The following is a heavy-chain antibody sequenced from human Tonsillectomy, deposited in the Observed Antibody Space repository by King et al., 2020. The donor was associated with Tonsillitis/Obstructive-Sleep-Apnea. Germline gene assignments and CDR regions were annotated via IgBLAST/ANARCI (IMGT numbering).Heavy chain of an antibody. D-gene: IGHD3-10*01. J-gene: IGHJ6*03. CDR1: GYTFTSSG. Sequence: QLVQSGAEVKKPGASVKVSCKASGYTFTSSGINWVRQAPGQGLEWMGWISAYTGNTNYAQKLQGRVTMTTDTSTSTAYMDLRSLRSDDTAVYYCARDRLDYYGSGSYSSPLFYMDVWGRGTTVTVSS. CDR3: ARDRLDYYGSGSYSSPLFYMDV. CDR2: ISAYTGNT. V-gene: IGHV1-18*01.